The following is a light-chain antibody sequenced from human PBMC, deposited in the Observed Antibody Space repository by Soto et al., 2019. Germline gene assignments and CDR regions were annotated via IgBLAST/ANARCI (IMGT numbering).Light chain of an antibody. CDR1: QSVNSNY. CDR2: GAS. V-gene: IGKV3-20*01. J-gene: IGKJ1*01. Sequence: IVSTVALGTLSVTPGDSETLSCRANQSVNSNYLAWYQQNPGQAPRLLIYGASSKATSIPDRFSGRGSGTGFTLTISRLEPEDFALYYCQQYGSSPRTFGQGTKVDIK. CDR3: QQYGSSPRT.